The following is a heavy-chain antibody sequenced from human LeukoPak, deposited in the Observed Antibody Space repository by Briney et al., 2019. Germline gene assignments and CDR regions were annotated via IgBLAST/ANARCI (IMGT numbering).Heavy chain of an antibody. CDR1: GGSISSYY. J-gene: IGHJ4*02. CDR3: ARHPSTDWSLVDY. V-gene: IGHV4-59*08. D-gene: IGHD3/OR15-3a*01. Sequence: SETLSLTCTVSGGSISSYYWSWIRQPPGKGLEWIGYIYYSGSTNYNPSLKSRVTISVDTSKNQFSLKLSSVTAADTAVYYCARHPSTDWSLVDYWGQGTLVTVSS. CDR2: IYYSGST.